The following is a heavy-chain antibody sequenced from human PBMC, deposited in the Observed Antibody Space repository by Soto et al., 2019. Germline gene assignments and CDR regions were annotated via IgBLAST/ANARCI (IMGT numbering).Heavy chain of an antibody. J-gene: IGHJ6*02. CDR2: ISYDGSHK. CDR1: GFSFSSYA. V-gene: IGHV3-30-3*01. CDR3: ARQGPYSGYVLYYYGMDV. Sequence: PGGSLRLSCAASGFSFSSYAMHCVRQAPGKGLEWVAVISYDGSHKYYADSGKGRFTISRDNSKNTLYLQMNSLRAEDTAVYYCARQGPYSGYVLYYYGMDVWGQGTTVTVSS. D-gene: IGHD5-12*01.